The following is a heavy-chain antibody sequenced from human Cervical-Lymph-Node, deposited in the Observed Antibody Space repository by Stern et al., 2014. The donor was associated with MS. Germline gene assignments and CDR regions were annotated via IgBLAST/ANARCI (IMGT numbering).Heavy chain of an antibody. CDR3: ARGRHSGGFYSYFDN. J-gene: IGHJ4*02. CDR2: IVPIFNTP. CDR1: GDTFTNYA. V-gene: IGHV1-69*06. D-gene: IGHD2-15*01. Sequence: QVQLVQSGAEVRKPGSSVKVSCRASGDTFTNYAIVWLRLAPGQGLESMGGIVPIFNTPNYAPNFRGRVTITADRSTSTAFMELSSLRSEDTAVYYCARGRHSGGFYSYFDNWGQGSLVTVSS.